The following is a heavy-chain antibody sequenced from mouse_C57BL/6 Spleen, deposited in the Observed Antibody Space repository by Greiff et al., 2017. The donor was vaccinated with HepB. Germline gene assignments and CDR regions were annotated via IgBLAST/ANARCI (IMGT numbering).Heavy chain of an antibody. D-gene: IGHD1-1*01. J-gene: IGHJ4*01. V-gene: IGHV2-9-1*01. CDR2: IWTGGGT. CDR1: GFSLTSYA. CDR3: ARITTVVATDAMDY. Sequence: VKLVESGPGLVAPSQSLSITCTVSGFSLTSYAISWVRQPPGKGLEWLGVIWTGGGTNYNSALKSRMSISKDNSKSQVFLKMNSLQTEDTARYYCARITTVVATDAMDYWGQGTSVTVSS.